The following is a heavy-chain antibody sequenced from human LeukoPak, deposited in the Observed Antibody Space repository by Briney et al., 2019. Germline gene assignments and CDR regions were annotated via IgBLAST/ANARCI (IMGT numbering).Heavy chain of an antibody. Sequence: GGSLRLSCAGSGFPFSSHGMNWVRQAPGKGLEWVSGISPGGPTYYADSVKGRFTISRDNAKKSLYLQMNSLRVEDTAVYYCARGLGGSGSYAIDFWGQGTLVTVSS. CDR3: ARGLGGSGSYAIDF. D-gene: IGHD3-10*01. CDR1: GFPFSSHG. CDR2: ISPGGPT. V-gene: IGHV3-23*01. J-gene: IGHJ4*02.